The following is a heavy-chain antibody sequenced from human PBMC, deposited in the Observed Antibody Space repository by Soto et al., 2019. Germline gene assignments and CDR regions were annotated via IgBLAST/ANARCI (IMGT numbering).Heavy chain of an antibody. CDR3: TSDIGDQTSMWTAALDI. J-gene: IGHJ3*02. Sequence: GRSLTHACAGYGLSVSRQGMHWVRQAPGKRLEWVAVIWYDGTNKYYVDAVKGRSTISKENSKNTLELQKNSLKAEDSAMYYCTSDIGDQTSMWTAALDIWGQGRM. V-gene: IGHV3-33*01. CDR2: IWYDGTNK. D-gene: IGHD2-2*01. CDR1: GLSVSRQG.